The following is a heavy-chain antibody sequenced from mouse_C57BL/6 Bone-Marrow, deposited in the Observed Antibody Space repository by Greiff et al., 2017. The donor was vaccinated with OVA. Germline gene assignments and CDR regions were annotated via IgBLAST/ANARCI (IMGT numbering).Heavy chain of an antibody. CDR3: ASIEDYLDY. Sequence: EVMLVESGGGLVKPGGSLKLSCAASGFTFSSYAMSWVRQTPEKRLEWVATISDGGSYTYYPDNVKGRFTISRDNAKNNLYLQMSHLKSEDTAMYYCASIEDYLDYWGQGTTLTVSS. CDR2: ISDGGSYT. J-gene: IGHJ2*01. CDR1: GFTFSSYA. D-gene: IGHD2-12*01. V-gene: IGHV5-4*03.